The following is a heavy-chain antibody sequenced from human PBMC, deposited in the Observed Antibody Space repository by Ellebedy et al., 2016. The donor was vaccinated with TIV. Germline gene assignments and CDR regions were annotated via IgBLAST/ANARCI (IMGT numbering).Heavy chain of an antibody. Sequence: SGPTLVXPTQTLTLTCTFIGFSLSPSGVGVGWIRQPPGKALEWLALIYWDDDKRYSPSLKSRLTITKDTSKNQVVLTMTNMDPVDTATYYCAHTITMVRGVITYHDYGMDVWGQGTTVTVAS. J-gene: IGHJ6*02. V-gene: IGHV2-5*02. CDR1: GFSLSPSGVG. D-gene: IGHD3-10*01. CDR3: AHTITMVRGVITYHDYGMDV. CDR2: IYWDDDK.